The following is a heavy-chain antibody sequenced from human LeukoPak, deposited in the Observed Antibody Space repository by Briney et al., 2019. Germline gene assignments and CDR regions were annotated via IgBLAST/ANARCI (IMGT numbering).Heavy chain of an antibody. Sequence: GASVKVSCKASAYTFTSYYMPWVRQPPGQGLEWMGIINPSGGSTSYAQKFQGRVTMTRDTSTSTVYMELSSLRSEDTAVYYCAVMVRGVRFDYWGQGTLVTVSS. V-gene: IGHV1-46*01. CDR2: INPSGGST. J-gene: IGHJ4*02. CDR1: AYTFTSYY. D-gene: IGHD3-10*01. CDR3: AVMVRGVRFDY.